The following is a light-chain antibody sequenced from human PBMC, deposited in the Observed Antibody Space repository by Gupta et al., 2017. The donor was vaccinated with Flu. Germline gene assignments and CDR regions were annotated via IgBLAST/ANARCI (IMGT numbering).Light chain of an antibody. CDR2: EVR. Sequence: QSALTQPASVSGSPGQSITISCTGTSSDVGGYTYVSWYQQHPGKAPKLMIYEVRNRPSGVSNRFSGSKSGNTASLTISGLQAEDEADYYCSSYTSSSTLRVFGGGTKLTVL. V-gene: IGLV2-14*01. CDR3: SSYTSSSTLRV. J-gene: IGLJ3*02. CDR1: SSDVGGYTY.